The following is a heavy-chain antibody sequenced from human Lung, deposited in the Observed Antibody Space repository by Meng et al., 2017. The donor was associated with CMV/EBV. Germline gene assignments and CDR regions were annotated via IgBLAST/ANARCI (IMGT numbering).Heavy chain of an antibody. D-gene: IGHD2-2*01. CDR3: ARGRDIVVVPAVSGSWFDP. J-gene: IGHJ5*02. Sequence: SETXSLXXAVYGGSFSGYYWSWIRQPPGKGLEWIGEINHSGSTNYNPSLKSRVTISVDTSKNQFSLKLSSVTAADTAVYYCARGRDIVVVPAVSGSWFDPWGQGXLVTVSS. CDR1: GGSFSGYY. V-gene: IGHV4-34*01. CDR2: INHSGST.